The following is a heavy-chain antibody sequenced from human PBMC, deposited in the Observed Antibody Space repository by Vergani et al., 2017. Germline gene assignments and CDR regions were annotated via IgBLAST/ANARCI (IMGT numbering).Heavy chain of an antibody. CDR2: ISGNNDDV. J-gene: IGHJ3*02. D-gene: IGHD2-2*01. CDR3: AKALRHCSSTSCSNGAFDI. Sequence: EVDLVESGGGLAQPGGSLRLSCVASGFTFSHYSMNWVRQAPGKGLEWVSSISGNNDDVYYADSVKGRFTISRDNAKNSLYLQMNSLRAEDTAVYYCAKALRHCSSTSCSNGAFDIWGQGTMVTVSS. V-gene: IGHV3-21*04. CDR1: GFTFSHYS.